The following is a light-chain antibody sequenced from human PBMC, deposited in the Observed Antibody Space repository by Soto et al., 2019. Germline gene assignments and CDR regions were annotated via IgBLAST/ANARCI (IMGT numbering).Light chain of an antibody. J-gene: IGKJ1*01. CDR1: QSLSSN. CDR2: GVS. V-gene: IGKV3-15*01. CDR3: QQYDNWPPWT. Sequence: EIVMTQSPATLSVSPGEGATLSCRASQSLSSNNLAWYQQKPGQAPRLLIHGVSTRATGIPARFSGSGSGTEFTLTISSLQSEAFAVYYCQQYDNWPPWTFGQGTKVEIK.